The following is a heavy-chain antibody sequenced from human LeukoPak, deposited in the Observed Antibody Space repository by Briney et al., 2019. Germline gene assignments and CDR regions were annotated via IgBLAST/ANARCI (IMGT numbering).Heavy chain of an antibody. Sequence: GESLKISFKGSGYSFTSYWIGWVRQMPGKGLEWMGIIYPGDSDTRYSPSFQGQVTISADKSISTAYLQWSSLKASDTAMYYCARQEYYYDSSGYTFDYWGQGTLVTVSS. J-gene: IGHJ4*02. CDR3: ARQEYYYDSSGYTFDY. CDR2: IYPGDSDT. CDR1: GYSFTSYW. V-gene: IGHV5-51*01. D-gene: IGHD3-22*01.